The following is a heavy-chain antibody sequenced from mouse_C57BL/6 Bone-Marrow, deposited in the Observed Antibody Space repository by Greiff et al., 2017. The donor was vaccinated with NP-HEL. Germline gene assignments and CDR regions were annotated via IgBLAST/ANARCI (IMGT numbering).Heavy chain of an antibody. CDR2: IDPSDSYT. J-gene: IGHJ4*01. Sequence: VQLQQPGAELVKPGASVKLSCKASGYTFTSYWMQWVKQRPGQGLEWIGEIDPSDSYTNYNQKFKGKATLTVDTSSSTAYMQLSSLTSEDSAVYYCARDGGYSIYYYAMDYWGQGTSVTVSS. V-gene: IGHV1-50*01. CDR3: ARDGGYSIYYYAMDY. CDR1: GYTFTSYW. D-gene: IGHD2-3*01.